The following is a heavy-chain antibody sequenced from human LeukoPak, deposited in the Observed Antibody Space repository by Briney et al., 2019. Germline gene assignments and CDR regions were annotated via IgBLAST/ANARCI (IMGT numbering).Heavy chain of an antibody. V-gene: IGHV1-18*04. CDR3: ARGGLRRWLQLESLDYFDY. CDR2: ISAYNGNT. J-gene: IGHJ4*02. CDR1: GYTFTGYY. D-gene: IGHD5-24*01. Sequence: GASVKVTCKASGYTFTGYYMHWVRQAPGQGLEWMGWISAYNGNTNYAQKLQGRVTMTTDTSTSTAYMELRSLRSDDTAVYYCARGGLRRWLQLESLDYFDYWGQGTLVTVSS.